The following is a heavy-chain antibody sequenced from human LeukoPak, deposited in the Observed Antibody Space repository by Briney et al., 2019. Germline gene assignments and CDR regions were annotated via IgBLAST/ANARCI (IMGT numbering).Heavy chain of an antibody. V-gene: IGHV1-8*01. D-gene: IGHD3-10*01. J-gene: IGHJ4*02. CDR3: ARGRVHELLYLCY. CDR1: GYTFTSYD. Sequence: ASVKVSCKASGYTFTSYDISWVRQATGQGLEWMGWMNPNGGNTGYAQKFQGRVTMTRNTSISTAYMELSSLRSEDTAVYYCARGRVHELLYLCYWGQGTLVTVSS. CDR2: MNPNGGNT.